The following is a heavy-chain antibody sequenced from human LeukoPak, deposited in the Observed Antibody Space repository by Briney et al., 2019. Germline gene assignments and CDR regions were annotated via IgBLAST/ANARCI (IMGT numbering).Heavy chain of an antibody. CDR2: IRCDGSNK. V-gene: IGHV3-30*02. D-gene: IGHD6-13*01. CDR3: AKDRRQQQLDY. CDR1: GFTFSSYG. Sequence: PGGSLRLSCAASGFTFSSYGMHWVRQAPGKGLEWVAFIRCDGSNKYYADSVKGRFTISRDNSKNTLYLQMNSLRAEDTAVYYCAKDRRQQQLDYWGQGTLVTVSS. J-gene: IGHJ4*02.